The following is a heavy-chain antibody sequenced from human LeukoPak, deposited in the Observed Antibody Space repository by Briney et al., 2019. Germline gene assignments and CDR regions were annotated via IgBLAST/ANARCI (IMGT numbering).Heavy chain of an antibody. CDR2: IYPGDSDT. Sequence: GESLKISCKGSGYSFTSYWIGWVRQMPGKGLGWMGIIYPGDSDTRYSPSFQGQVTISADKSISTAYLQWSSLKASDTAMYYCARISYSSSWDPDFDYWGQGTLVTVSS. D-gene: IGHD6-13*01. CDR3: ARISYSSSWDPDFDY. V-gene: IGHV5-51*01. J-gene: IGHJ4*02. CDR1: GYSFTSYW.